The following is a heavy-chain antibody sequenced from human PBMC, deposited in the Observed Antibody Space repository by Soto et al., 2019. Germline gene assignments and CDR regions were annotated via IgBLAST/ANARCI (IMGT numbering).Heavy chain of an antibody. D-gene: IGHD6-13*01. J-gene: IGHJ4*02. Sequence: SETLSLTCAVAGGSISGGGYSWSWIRPPPGKGLEWIGYIYHSGSTYYNPSLKSRVTISVDRSKNQFSLKLSSVTAADTAVYYCASGYSSSWYEFDYFDYWGQGTLVTVSS. CDR3: ASGYSSSWYEFDYFDY. CDR2: IYHSGST. V-gene: IGHV4-30-2*01. CDR1: GGSISGGGYS.